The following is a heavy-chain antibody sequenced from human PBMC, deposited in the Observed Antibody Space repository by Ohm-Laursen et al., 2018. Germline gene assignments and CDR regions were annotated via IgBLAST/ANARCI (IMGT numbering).Heavy chain of an antibody. CDR3: ARGGSYSHY. CDR2: IDFSGDTM. J-gene: IGHJ4*02. Sequence: SLRLSCSASGFTFSDFYMSWVRQAPGKGLEWISKIDFSGDTMYYAVSVKGRFTISRDNTKNSLYLQMNSLRAEDTAVYYCARGGSYSHYWGQGTLVTVSS. V-gene: IGHV3-11*01. CDR1: GFTFSDFY. D-gene: IGHD1-26*01.